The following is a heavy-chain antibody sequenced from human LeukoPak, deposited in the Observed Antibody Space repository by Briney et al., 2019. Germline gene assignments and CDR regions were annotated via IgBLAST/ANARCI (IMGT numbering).Heavy chain of an antibody. CDR2: INPNSGGT. D-gene: IGHD3-22*01. J-gene: IGHJ4*02. V-gene: IGHV1-2*02. CDR1: GYTFTGYY. CDR3: ARDRGDDSSGYSFDY. Sequence: GASVKVSCKASGYTFTGYYMHWVRQAPGQGLEWMGWINPNSGGTNYAQKFQGRATMTRDTSISTAYMELSRLRSDDTAVYYCARDRGDDSSGYSFDYWGQGTLVTVSS.